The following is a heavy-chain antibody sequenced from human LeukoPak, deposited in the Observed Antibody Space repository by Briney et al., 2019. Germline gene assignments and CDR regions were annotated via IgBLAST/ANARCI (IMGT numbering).Heavy chain of an antibody. J-gene: IGHJ3*02. V-gene: IGHV3-48*03. D-gene: IGHD2-21*02. CDR2: ISSSGSTM. CDR3: ARDGTCGGACKGAFDI. CDR1: GFTFSRYE. Sequence: GGSLRLSCAASGFTFSRYEMNWVRQAPGKGLEWLSYISSSGSTMYYADSLKGRFTISRDNSKNTLYLQMNSLRAEDTAVYYCARDGTCGGACKGAFDIWGQGTMVTVSS.